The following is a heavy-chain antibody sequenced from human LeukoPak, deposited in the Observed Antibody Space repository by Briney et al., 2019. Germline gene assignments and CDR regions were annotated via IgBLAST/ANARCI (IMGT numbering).Heavy chain of an antibody. V-gene: IGHV3-7*01. D-gene: IGHD6-13*01. CDR3: ARDIEAAGLFLDY. CDR2: MKYDGSEK. Sequence: GGSLRLSCAASGFTFSSYWMSWVRQAPGKGLEWVANMKYDGSEKYHVDSVKGRFTISRDNAKNSLYLQMNSLRAEDTAVYYCARDIEAAGLFLDYWGQGTLVTVSS. CDR1: GFTFSSYW. J-gene: IGHJ4*02.